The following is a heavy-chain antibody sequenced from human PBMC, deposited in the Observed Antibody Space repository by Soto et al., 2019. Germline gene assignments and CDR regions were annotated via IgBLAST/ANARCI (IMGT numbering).Heavy chain of an antibody. CDR1: GGSISSGGYS. V-gene: IGHV4-61*08. J-gene: IGHJ4*02. CDR2: IYYSGST. CDR3: ARGAPITIFGVVVAPDS. D-gene: IGHD3-3*01. Sequence: PSETLSLTCAVSGGSISSGGYSGRWIRQPPGKGLEWGGYIYYSGSTNYNPPPKSRVTISVDTSKNQFSLKRSSVTAADTAVYYCARGAPITIFGVVVAPDSWGQGTLVTVSS.